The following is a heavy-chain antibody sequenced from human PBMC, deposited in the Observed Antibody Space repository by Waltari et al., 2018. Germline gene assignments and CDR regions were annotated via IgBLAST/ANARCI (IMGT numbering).Heavy chain of an antibody. D-gene: IGHD3-22*01. V-gene: IGHV1-69*08. CDR3: ARDRGYYDSSGYYFDY. J-gene: IGHJ4*02. CDR2: IIPILGIA. Sequence: QVQLVQSGAEVKKPGSSVKVSCKASGGTFSSYTISWVRQAPGQGLEGMGRIIPILGIANNAQKFQGRVTITADKSTSTAYMELSSLRSEDTAVYYCARDRGYYDSSGYYFDYWGQGTLVTVSS. CDR1: GGTFSSYT.